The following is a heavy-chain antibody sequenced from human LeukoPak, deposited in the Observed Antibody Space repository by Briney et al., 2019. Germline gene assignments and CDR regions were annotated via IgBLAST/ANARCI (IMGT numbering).Heavy chain of an antibody. V-gene: IGHV3-48*02. Sequence: GGSLRLSCAASGFIFSNYSMNWVRQAPGKGLEWVSWISSTSNTIYYADSVKGRFTISRDNAKNSLELQMNSLRDEDTAVYYCARPSRSTGPAYWGQGTLVTVSS. D-gene: IGHD2-2*01. CDR1: GFIFSNYS. CDR2: ISSTSNTI. J-gene: IGHJ4*02. CDR3: ARPSRSTGPAY.